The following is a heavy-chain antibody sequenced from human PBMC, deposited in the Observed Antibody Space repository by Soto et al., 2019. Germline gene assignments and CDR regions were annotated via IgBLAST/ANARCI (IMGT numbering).Heavy chain of an antibody. CDR2: IYYSGST. CDR3: ARDNFGFGLRLGDGPSGFDY. V-gene: IGHV4-31*03. Sequence: PSETLSLTCTVSGGSISSGGYCWSWIRQHPGKGLEWIGYIYYSGSTYYNPSLKSRVTISVDTSKNQFSLKLSSVTAADTAVYYCARDNFGFGLRLGDGPSGFDYWGQGTLVTVSS. J-gene: IGHJ4*02. CDR1: GGSISSGGYC. D-gene: IGHD3-16*01.